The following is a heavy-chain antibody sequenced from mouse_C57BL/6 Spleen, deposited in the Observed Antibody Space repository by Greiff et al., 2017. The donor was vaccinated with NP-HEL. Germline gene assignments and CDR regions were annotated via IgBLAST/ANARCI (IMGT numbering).Heavy chain of an antibody. V-gene: IGHV5-4*01. CDR1: GFTFSSYA. D-gene: IGHD1-1*01. Sequence: EVQRVESGGGLVKPGGSLKLSCAASGFTFSSYAMSWVRQTPEKRLEWVATISDGGSYTYYPDNVKGRFTISRDNAKNNLYLQMSHLKSEDTAMYYCARDITYYYAMDYWGQGTSVTVSS. J-gene: IGHJ4*01. CDR2: ISDGGSYT. CDR3: ARDITYYYAMDY.